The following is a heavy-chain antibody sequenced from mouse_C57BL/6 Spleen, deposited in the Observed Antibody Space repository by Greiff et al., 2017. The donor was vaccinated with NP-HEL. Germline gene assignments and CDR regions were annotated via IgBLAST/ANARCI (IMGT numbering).Heavy chain of an antibody. Sequence: EVQVVESGGDLVKPGGSLKLSCAASGFTFSSYGMSWVRQTPDKRLEWVATISSGGSYTYYPDSVKGRFTISRDNAKNTLYLQMSSLKSEDTAMYYCARHGSPLYAMDYWGQGTSVTVSS. V-gene: IGHV5-6*01. CDR3: ARHGSPLYAMDY. CDR1: GFTFSSYG. CDR2: ISSGGSYT. J-gene: IGHJ4*01. D-gene: IGHD4-1*01.